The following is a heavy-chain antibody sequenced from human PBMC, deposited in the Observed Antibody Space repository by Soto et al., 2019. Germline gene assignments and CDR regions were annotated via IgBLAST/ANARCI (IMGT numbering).Heavy chain of an antibody. CDR2: ISARGGSL. CDR3: AKGSIEYGASVDN. D-gene: IGHD2-8*01. CDR1: GFSFSSYA. V-gene: IGHV3-23*01. J-gene: IGHJ4*02. Sequence: EVQLLESGGGLVQPGGSLRLSCAASGFSFSSYAMVWVRQAPGKGLEWVSVISARGGSLYFADSVKGRFTISRDNSKNVLSLEMNSLRAEDTATYFCAKGSIEYGASVDNWGKGTLVVVSS.